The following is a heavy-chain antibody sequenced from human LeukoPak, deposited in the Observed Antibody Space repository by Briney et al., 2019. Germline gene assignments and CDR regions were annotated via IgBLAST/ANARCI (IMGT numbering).Heavy chain of an antibody. CDR1: GGSFSGYY. CDR3: ARDSESYSSSWSAPFDY. D-gene: IGHD6-13*01. CDR2: INHSGST. J-gene: IGHJ4*02. V-gene: IGHV4-34*01. Sequence: SETLSLTCAVYGGSFSGYYWSWIRQPPGKGLEWIGEINHSGSTNYNPSLKGRVTISVDTSKNQFSLKLSSVTAADTAVYYCARDSESYSSSWSAPFDYWGQGTLVTVSS.